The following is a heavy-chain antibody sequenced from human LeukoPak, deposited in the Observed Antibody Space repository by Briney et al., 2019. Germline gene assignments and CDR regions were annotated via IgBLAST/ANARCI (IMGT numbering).Heavy chain of an antibody. CDR3: ARIAVAGSNFWYFDL. V-gene: IGHV1-2*02. D-gene: IGHD6-19*01. CDR1: GYTFTDYY. J-gene: IGHJ2*01. CDR2: INPNSGDT. Sequence: ASVKVSCKASGYTFTDYYMHWVRQAPGQGLEWMGWINPNSGDTHYAQQFQGRVTMTRDTSISTAYMELSRLRSDGTAVYYCARIAVAGSNFWYFDLWGRDTLVTVSS.